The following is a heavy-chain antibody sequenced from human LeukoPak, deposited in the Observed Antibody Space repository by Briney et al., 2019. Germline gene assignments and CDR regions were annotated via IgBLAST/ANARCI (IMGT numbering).Heavy chain of an antibody. D-gene: IGHD4-23*01. CDR2: IYPGDSDT. V-gene: IGHV5-51*01. CDR1: GYSFTTYW. J-gene: IGHJ4*02. Sequence: GASLKISCKGSGYSFTTYWIGWVRQMPRKGLEWMGIIYPGDSDTRYSPSFQGQVTISADKSISTAYLQWSSLQASDTAIYFCARHAGGKADYWGQGTLVTVSS. CDR3: ARHAGGKADY.